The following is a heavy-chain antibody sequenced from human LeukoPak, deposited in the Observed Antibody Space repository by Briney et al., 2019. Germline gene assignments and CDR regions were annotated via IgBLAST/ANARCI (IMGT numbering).Heavy chain of an antibody. J-gene: IGHJ3*02. CDR1: GGSISSYY. CDR3: ARNHYDSSGYYGFDI. D-gene: IGHD3-22*01. Sequence: SETLSLTCTVSGGSISSYYWSWIRQPPGKGLEWIWYIYYSGSTNYNPSLKSRVTISVDTSKNQFSLKLSSVTAADTAAYYCARNHYDSSGYYGFDIWGQGTMVTVSS. CDR2: IYYSGST. V-gene: IGHV4-59*01.